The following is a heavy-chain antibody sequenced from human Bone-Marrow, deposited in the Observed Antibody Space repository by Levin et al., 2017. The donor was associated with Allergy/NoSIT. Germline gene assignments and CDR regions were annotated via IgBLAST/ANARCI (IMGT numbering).Heavy chain of an antibody. CDR2: IKEDGSEK. Sequence: QTGGSLRLSCAASGFTFNNYWMPWVRQAPGKGLEWVANIKEDGSEKFYVDSVKGRFTISRDNAKQSLYLQMNSLRAEDTAVYYCVRSNNGNFDYWGQGILVTVSS. CDR1: GFTFNNYW. D-gene: IGHD1-26*01. CDR3: VRSNNGNFDY. J-gene: IGHJ4*02. V-gene: IGHV3-7*01.